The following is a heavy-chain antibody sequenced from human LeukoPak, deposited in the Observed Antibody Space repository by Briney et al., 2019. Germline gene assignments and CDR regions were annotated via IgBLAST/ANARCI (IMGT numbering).Heavy chain of an antibody. CDR2: IYTSGST. V-gene: IGHV4-4*07. CDR3: ARDLGQYYDTSDNWFDP. D-gene: IGHD3-22*01. CDR1: GGSISSYY. J-gene: IGHJ5*02. Sequence: SETLSLTCTVSGGSISSYYWSWIRQPAGKGLEWIGRIYTSGSTNYNPSLKSRVTISVDTSKNQFSLKLSSVTAADTAVYYCARDLGQYYDTSDNWFDPWGQGTLVTVSS.